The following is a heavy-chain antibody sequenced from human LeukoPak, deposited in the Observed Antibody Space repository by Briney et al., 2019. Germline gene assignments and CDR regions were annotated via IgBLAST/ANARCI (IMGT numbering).Heavy chain of an antibody. Sequence: GGSLRLSCAASGFTFSSYAMSWVRQAPGKGLEWVSVSVIGGSGGTSGDSTYYADSVKGRFTISRDDSNNTLYLQMNNLRVEDTAVYYCAKHRSGIAASGPNYWGQGTLVSVSS. CDR1: GFTFSSYA. D-gene: IGHD6-13*01. CDR3: AKHRSGIAASGPNY. V-gene: IGHV3-23*01. CDR2: IGGSGGTSGDST. J-gene: IGHJ4*02.